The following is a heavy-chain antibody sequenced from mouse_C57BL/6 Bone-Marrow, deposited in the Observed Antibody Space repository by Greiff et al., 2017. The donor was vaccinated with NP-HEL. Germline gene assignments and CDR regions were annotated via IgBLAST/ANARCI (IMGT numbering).Heavy chain of an antibody. J-gene: IGHJ2*01. D-gene: IGHD2-2*01. CDR3: ARWGVLWFPYFDY. V-gene: IGHV1-52*01. Sequence: QVQLQQPGAELVRPGSSVKLSCKASGYTFTSYWMHWVKQRPIQGLEWIGNIDPSDSETHYNQKFKDKATLTVDKSSSTGYLQLSSLTSEDSAVYYCARWGVLWFPYFDYWGQGTTLTVSS. CDR1: GYTFTSYW. CDR2: IDPSDSET.